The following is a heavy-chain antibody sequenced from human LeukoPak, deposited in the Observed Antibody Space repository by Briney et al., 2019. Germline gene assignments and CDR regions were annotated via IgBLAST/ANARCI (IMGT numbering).Heavy chain of an antibody. CDR2: IIPIFGTA. Sequence: SVKVSCKASGGTFSSYAISWVRQAPGQGLEWMGGIIPIFGTANYAQKFQGRVTITADESTSTAYMELSSLRSEDTAVYYCARDIVVVTAKGEDYYYGMDVWGQGTTVTVSS. D-gene: IGHD2-21*02. J-gene: IGHJ6*02. V-gene: IGHV1-69*13. CDR3: ARDIVVVTAKGEDYYYGMDV. CDR1: GGTFSSYA.